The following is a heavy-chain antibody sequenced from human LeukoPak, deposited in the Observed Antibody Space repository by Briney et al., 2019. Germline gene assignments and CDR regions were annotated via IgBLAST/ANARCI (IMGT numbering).Heavy chain of an antibody. J-gene: IGHJ4*02. CDR2: MNPNSGNT. V-gene: IGHV1-8*02. CDR1: GYTFTSYG. CDR3: ARGLGRPYYFDY. Sequence: GASVKVSCKASGYTFTSYGISWVRQATGQGLEWMGWMNPNSGNTGYAQKFQGRVTMTRNTSISTAYMELSSLRSEDTAVYYCARGLGRPYYFDYWGQGTLVTVSS.